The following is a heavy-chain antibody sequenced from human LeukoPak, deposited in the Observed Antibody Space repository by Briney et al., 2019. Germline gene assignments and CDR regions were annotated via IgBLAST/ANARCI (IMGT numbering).Heavy chain of an antibody. J-gene: IGHJ4*02. CDR1: GFTFSSYG. D-gene: IGHD3-22*01. Sequence: GRSLRLSCAASGFTFSSYGMHWVRQAPGKGLEWVAVISYDGSNKYYADSVKGRFTISRDNSKNTLYLQMNSLRAEDTAVYYCATEGQYYDSSGYPTWTFDSWGQGTLVTVSS. V-gene: IGHV3-30*03. CDR2: ISYDGSNK. CDR3: ATEGQYYDSSGYPTWTFDS.